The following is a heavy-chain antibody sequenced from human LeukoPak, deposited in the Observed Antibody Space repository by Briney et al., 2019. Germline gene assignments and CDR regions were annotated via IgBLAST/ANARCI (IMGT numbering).Heavy chain of an antibody. V-gene: IGHV1-2*06. J-gene: IGHJ4*02. Sequence: ASVKVSCKASGYTFTSYYMHWVRQAPGQGLEWVGRIDPNTGDTIYAQNFQGRVTVTSATSISTAYMELSRLTSDDTAVYFCARLGLHGSGTYYFFDYRGQGTLVTVSS. CDR3: ARLGLHGSGTYYFFDY. CDR1: GYTFTSYY. D-gene: IGHD3-10*01. CDR2: IDPNTGDT.